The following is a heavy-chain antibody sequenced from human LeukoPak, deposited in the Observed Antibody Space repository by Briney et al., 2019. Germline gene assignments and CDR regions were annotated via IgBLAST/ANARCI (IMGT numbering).Heavy chain of an antibody. J-gene: IGHJ4*02. V-gene: IGHV3-33*06. Sequence: GGSLRLSCAASGFTFKTHAMHWVRQAPGKGLEWVALISYDGTNEYYEDSVQGRFTISRDNSKNTLYLQMNSLRAEDAAVYYCAKDLSQIRPRYYFDSWGQGTLVTASS. D-gene: IGHD4-17*01. CDR1: GFTFKTHA. CDR2: ISYDGTNE. CDR3: AKDLSQIRPRYYFDS.